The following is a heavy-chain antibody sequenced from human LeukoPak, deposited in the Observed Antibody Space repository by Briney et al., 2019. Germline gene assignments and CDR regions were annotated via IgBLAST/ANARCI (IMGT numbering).Heavy chain of an antibody. CDR2: IYTSGNT. Sequence: SETLSLTCTVSGGSISSYYWSWIRQPAGKGLEWIGRIYTSGNTNYNPSLKSRVTMSVDTSKNHFSLSVSSVTAADTAVYYCARETYTSGWYPVALDIWGQGTMVTVSS. D-gene: IGHD6-19*01. J-gene: IGHJ3*02. CDR3: ARETYTSGWYPVALDI. V-gene: IGHV4-4*07. CDR1: GGSISSYY.